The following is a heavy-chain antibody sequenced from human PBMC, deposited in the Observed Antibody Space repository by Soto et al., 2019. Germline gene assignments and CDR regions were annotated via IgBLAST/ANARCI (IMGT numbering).Heavy chain of an antibody. Sequence: GASVKVSCKASGYTFTGYYMHWVRQAPGQGLEWMGWINPNSGGTNYAQKFQGRVTMTRDTSISTAYMELSRLRSDDTAVYYCASPYCSGGSCYDYYYGMDVWGQGTTVTVSS. D-gene: IGHD2-15*01. V-gene: IGHV1-2*02. CDR1: GYTFTGYY. J-gene: IGHJ6*02. CDR2: INPNSGGT. CDR3: ASPYCSGGSCYDYYYGMDV.